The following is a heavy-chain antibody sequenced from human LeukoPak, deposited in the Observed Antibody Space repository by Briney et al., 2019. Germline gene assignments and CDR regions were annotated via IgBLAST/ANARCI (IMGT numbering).Heavy chain of an antibody. CDR2: IYTSRST. CDR3: ARIFGGSVSRRFDP. CDR1: GGSISSDDYH. Sequence: SQTLSLTCTVSGGSISSDDYHCSWIRQPAGKGLEWIGRIYTSRSTNYNPSLKSRVTISVDTSKNQFSLKLSSVTAADTAVYYCARIFGGSVSRRFDPWGQGTLVTVSS. D-gene: IGHD4-23*01. J-gene: IGHJ5*02. V-gene: IGHV4-61*02.